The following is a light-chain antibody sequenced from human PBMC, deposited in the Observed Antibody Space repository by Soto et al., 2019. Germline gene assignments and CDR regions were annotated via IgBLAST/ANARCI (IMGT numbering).Light chain of an antibody. CDR2: PAS. Sequence: IQLTQSPSSLSATVGDRVTITCRASQDISRALAWYQQKPGKAPNLLISPASNLQSGVPSRFSGSGSGTDFTLTINGLQPEDFATYWCQQLYGYPLTFGGGSKVWIK. J-gene: IGKJ4*01. CDR1: QDISRA. V-gene: IGKV1-9*01. CDR3: QQLYGYPLT.